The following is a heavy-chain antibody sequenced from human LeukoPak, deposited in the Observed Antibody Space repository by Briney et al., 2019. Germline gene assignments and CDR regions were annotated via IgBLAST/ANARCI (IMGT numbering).Heavy chain of an antibody. CDR3: ARETKGDYDY. CDR2: IGGSGADT. Sequence: GGPLRLSCAASGFTFSAFPMHWVRHAPGKGLESVSAIGGSGADTYYANSVKGRFTISRDNSKNTLDLQMGSLRVEDMAVYYCARETKGDYDYWGQGTLVTVSS. D-gene: IGHD2-21*01. CDR1: GFTFSAFP. V-gene: IGHV3-64*01. J-gene: IGHJ4*02.